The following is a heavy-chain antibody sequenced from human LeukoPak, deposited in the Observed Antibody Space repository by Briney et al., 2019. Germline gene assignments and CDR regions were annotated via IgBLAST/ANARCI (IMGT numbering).Heavy chain of an antibody. Sequence: GGSLRLSCAAFGFTFSDYNMRWIRQAPGKGLEWLSYISKSGSTKYYADSVKGRFTISRDNAKNSLYLQMNSLRAEDTAVYYCAKDPQAVTVAWDYYMDVWGKGTTVTISS. CDR2: ISKSGSTK. J-gene: IGHJ6*03. CDR1: GFTFSDYN. V-gene: IGHV3-11*01. D-gene: IGHD2-21*02. CDR3: AKDPQAVTVAWDYYMDV.